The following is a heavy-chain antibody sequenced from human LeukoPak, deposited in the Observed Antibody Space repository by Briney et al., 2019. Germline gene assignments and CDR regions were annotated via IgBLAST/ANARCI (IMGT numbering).Heavy chain of an antibody. J-gene: IGHJ4*02. D-gene: IGHD6-6*01. CDR2: ISGSGGST. CDR1: GFTFSGYG. V-gene: IGHV3-23*01. CDR3: ARGGAARPDY. Sequence: GGSLRLSCAASGFTFSGYGMSWVRQAPGKGLKWVSAISGSGGSTYYADSVKGRITISRDNAKNSLYLHMDSLRVEDMAVYYCARGGAARPDYWGQGTLVTVSS.